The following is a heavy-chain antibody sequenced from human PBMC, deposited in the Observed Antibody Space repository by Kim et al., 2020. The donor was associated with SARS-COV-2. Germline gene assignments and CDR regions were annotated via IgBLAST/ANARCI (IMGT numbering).Heavy chain of an antibody. V-gene: IGHV3-7*03. CDR2: IKGDGSEK. D-gene: IGHD2-21*01. J-gene: IGHJ4*02. CDR1: GLTSSNYW. Sequence: GGSLRLSCAVSGLTSSNYWMTWVRQAPGKGLEWVANIKGDGSEKYYVDSVKGRFTISRDNAKNSLFLQMDSLRAEDTAVYYCARDFHIGYWGQGTQVTVSS. CDR3: ARDFHIGY.